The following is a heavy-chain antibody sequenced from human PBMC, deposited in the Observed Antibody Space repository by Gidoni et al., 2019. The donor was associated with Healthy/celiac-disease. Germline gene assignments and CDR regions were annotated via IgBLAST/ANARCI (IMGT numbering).Heavy chain of an antibody. Sequence: QVQLVESGGGVVQPGRSLRLSCAASGFTFRSYGMPWVRQAPGKGLGWVAVLSYDGSTQYYADSVKGRFTISRDNSKHTLYLQMHSLRAEDTAVYYCAKDQGCSSTSCPYYYYGMDVWGQGTTVTVSS. CDR2: LSYDGSTQ. CDR1: GFTFRSYG. J-gene: IGHJ6*02. V-gene: IGHV3-30*18. D-gene: IGHD2-2*01. CDR3: AKDQGCSSTSCPYYYYGMDV.